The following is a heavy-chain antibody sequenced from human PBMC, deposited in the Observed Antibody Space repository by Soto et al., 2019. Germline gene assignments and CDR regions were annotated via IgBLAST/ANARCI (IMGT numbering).Heavy chain of an antibody. J-gene: IGHJ4*02. Sequence: SETLSLTCTVSGGSISRTTYYWGWIRQPPGKGLEWIGSIYYSGSTYYNPSLKSRVTISVDTSKNQFSLKLSSLTAADTAVYYCARRQSSSWYGLWGQGTLVTVSS. CDR1: GGSISRTTYY. CDR2: IYYSGST. V-gene: IGHV4-39*01. D-gene: IGHD6-13*01. CDR3: ARRQSSSWYGL.